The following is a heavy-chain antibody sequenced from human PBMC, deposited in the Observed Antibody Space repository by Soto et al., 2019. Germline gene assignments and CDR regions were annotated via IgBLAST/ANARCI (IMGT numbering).Heavy chain of an antibody. V-gene: IGHV1-18*01. D-gene: IGHD3-9*01. CDR1: GYTFTSYG. Sequence: ASVKVSCKASGYTFTSYGISWVRQAPGQGLEWMGWISAYNGNTNYAQKLQGRVTMTTDTSTSTAYMELSRLRSDDTAVYYCARGSGLYDILTGYRFDPWGQGTLVTVSP. J-gene: IGHJ5*02. CDR3: ARGSGLYDILTGYRFDP. CDR2: ISAYNGNT.